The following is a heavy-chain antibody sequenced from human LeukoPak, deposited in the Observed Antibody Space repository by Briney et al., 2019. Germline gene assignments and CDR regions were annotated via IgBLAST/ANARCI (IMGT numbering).Heavy chain of an antibody. V-gene: IGHV4-4*02. J-gene: IGHJ4*02. D-gene: IGHD5-12*01. CDR1: GGTISGSNW. CDR2: IYHSGST. Sequence: PSQTLSLTCAVSGGTISGSNWWSCVRQPPGKGLEWIGEIYHSGSTNYNPSLKSRVTISVDKSKDQFSLKLSSVTAADTAVYYCARSNVDSAVDYWGQGTLVTVSS. CDR3: ARSNVDSAVDY.